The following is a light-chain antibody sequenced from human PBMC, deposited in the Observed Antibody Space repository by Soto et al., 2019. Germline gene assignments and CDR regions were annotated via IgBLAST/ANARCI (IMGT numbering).Light chain of an antibody. J-gene: IGLJ2*01. CDR2: GNS. Sequence: SVLTQPPSVSGAPGQRVTISCTGSSSHIGAGYDVHWYQQLPGTAPKLLIYGNSNRPSGVPDRFSGSKSGTSASLAITGLQAEDEADYYCQSYDSSLSGTVVFGGGTKVTVL. CDR3: QSYDSSLSGTVV. V-gene: IGLV1-40*01. CDR1: SSHIGAGYD.